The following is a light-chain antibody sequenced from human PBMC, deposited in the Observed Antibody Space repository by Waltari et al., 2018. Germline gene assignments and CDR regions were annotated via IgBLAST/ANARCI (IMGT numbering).Light chain of an antibody. V-gene: IGKV3-11*01. CDR2: DAS. J-gene: IGKJ4*01. CDR1: QSVSSY. Sequence: EIVLTQSPTTLSLSPGERANLSCSASQSVSSYLAWYQQKPAQAPRLLIYDASNRATGIPARFSRSGSGTDFTLTITSLEPEDFAVYYCQHRSDWPLTFGGGTKVEIK. CDR3: QHRSDWPLT.